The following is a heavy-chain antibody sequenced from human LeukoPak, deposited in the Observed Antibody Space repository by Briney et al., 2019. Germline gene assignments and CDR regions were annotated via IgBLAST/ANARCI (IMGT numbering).Heavy chain of an antibody. CDR2: IFHSGSI. J-gene: IGHJ3*01. Sequence: PSETLSLTCVVSGYSINSGYYWGWIRQSPGKGLEWIATIFHSGSIYYNPSLKRRVTLSVDTSRNQFSLKLNSVTASDTAVYYCARMGVSYYYDSSTYFPVAFDVWGQGTVVTVSS. V-gene: IGHV4-38-2*01. CDR3: ARMGVSYYYDSSTYFPVAFDV. D-gene: IGHD3-22*01. CDR1: GYSINSGYY.